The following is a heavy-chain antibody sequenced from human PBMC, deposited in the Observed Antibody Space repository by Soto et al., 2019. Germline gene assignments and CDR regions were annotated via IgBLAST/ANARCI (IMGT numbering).Heavy chain of an antibody. Sequence: VQLLESGGGLVQPGGSLRLSCAASGFTFNNYAMTWVRQAPGKGLEWVSAISGGGDTTSYADSVKGRFTVSRDGSKNTLHLQMSSLRAEDTALYYCAKGRGGSGSLTPRVDFWGQGTLVTVSS. V-gene: IGHV3-23*01. CDR2: ISGGGDTT. CDR1: GFTFNNYA. D-gene: IGHD3-10*01. J-gene: IGHJ4*02. CDR3: AKGRGGSGSLTPRVDF.